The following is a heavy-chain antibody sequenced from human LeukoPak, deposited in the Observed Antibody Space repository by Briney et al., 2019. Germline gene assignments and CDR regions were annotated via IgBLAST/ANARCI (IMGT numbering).Heavy chain of an antibody. V-gene: IGHV4-34*01. CDR1: GGSFSGYY. J-gene: IGHJ4*02. CDR2: INHRGST. D-gene: IGHD6-6*01. Sequence: SETLSLTCAVYGGSFSGYYWSWIREPPGKGREWIGEINHRGSTNYNPSLKSRVTISVDTSKNQFSLKLSSVTAADTAVYYCARRRGYSSSRGFDYWGQGTLVAVSS. CDR3: ARRRGYSSSRGFDY.